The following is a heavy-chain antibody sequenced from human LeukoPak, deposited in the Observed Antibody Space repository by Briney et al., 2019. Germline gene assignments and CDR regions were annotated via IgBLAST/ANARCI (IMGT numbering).Heavy chain of an antibody. D-gene: IGHD3-22*01. Sequence: SWIRQPPGKALEWLARIDWDGDKYYSTSLKTRLTISKDTSKNQVVLTMTNMDPVDTATYYCARPLRGCSSGSAFAFWGQGTLVTVSS. CDR2: IDWDGDK. V-gene: IGHV2-70*11. J-gene: IGHJ4*02. CDR3: ARPLRGCSSGSAFAF.